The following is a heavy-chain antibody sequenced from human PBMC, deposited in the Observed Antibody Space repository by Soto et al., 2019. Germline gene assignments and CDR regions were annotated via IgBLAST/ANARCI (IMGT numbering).Heavy chain of an antibody. CDR2: IYPGDSDT. V-gene: IGHV5-51*01. Sequence: GESLKISCKGSGYSFTSYWIGWVRQMPGKGLEWMGIIYPGDSDTRYSPSFQGQVTISADKSISTAYLQWSSLKASDTAMYYCARRAGGYDYFGTGIDYWGQGTLVTVSS. J-gene: IGHJ4*02. D-gene: IGHD5-12*01. CDR1: GYSFTSYW. CDR3: ARRAGGYDYFGTGIDY.